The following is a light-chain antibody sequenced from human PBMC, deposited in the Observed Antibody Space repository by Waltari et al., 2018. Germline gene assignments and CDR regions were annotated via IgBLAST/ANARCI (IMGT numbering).Light chain of an antibody. CDR2: GAS. CDR3: HQYDSSPRT. V-gene: IGKV3-20*01. J-gene: IGKJ1*01. CDR1: QTVTSNF. Sequence: EIVLTQSPGTLSLSPGERATLSCRASQTVTSNFLAWYQQTPGQAPRLLIYGASIRATGIPDRFRGSGSGTDFTLTISRLEPEDFAVYYCHQYDSSPRTFGQGTKVEIQ.